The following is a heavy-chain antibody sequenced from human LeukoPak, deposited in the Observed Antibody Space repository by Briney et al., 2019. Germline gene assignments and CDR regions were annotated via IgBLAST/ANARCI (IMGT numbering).Heavy chain of an antibody. CDR1: GYSFTSYW. CDR2: IYPGDSDT. D-gene: IGHD3-3*01. Sequence: GESLKISCKGSGYSFTSYWIGWVRQMPGKGLEWMGIIYPGDSDTRYSPSFQGQVTISADKSISTAYLQWSSLKASDTAMYYCATSPSPLYYGFWSGYYTFDYWGQGTLVTVSS. V-gene: IGHV5-51*01. J-gene: IGHJ4*02. CDR3: ATSPSPLYYGFWSGYYTFDY.